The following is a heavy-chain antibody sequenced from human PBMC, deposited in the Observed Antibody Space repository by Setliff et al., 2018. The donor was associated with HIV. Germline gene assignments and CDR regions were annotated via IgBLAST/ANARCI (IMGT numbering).Heavy chain of an antibody. J-gene: IGHJ6*03. CDR1: GGSFSGYY. Sequence: SETLSLTCAVYGGSFSGYYWSWIRQPPGKGLEWIGEINHSGRTNYNPSLKSRVTISVDTSKNQFSLKLSSVTAADTAVYYCARVPTNPDFYYYYMDVWGKGTTVTVSS. CDR2: INHSGRT. CDR3: ARVPTNPDFYYYYMDV. V-gene: IGHV4-34*01.